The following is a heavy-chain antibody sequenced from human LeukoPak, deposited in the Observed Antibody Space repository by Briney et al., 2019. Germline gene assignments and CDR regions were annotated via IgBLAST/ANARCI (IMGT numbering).Heavy chain of an antibody. CDR1: GYTFTSYD. Sequence: ASVKVSCKASGYTFTSYDINWVRPATGQGLEWMGWMNPNSGNTGYAQKFQGRVTMTRNTSISTPYMELSSLRSEDTAVYYCARGRAPMVRGVIIFDYWGQGTLVTVSS. V-gene: IGHV1-8*01. CDR3: ARGRAPMVRGVIIFDY. D-gene: IGHD3-10*01. CDR2: MNPNSGNT. J-gene: IGHJ4*02.